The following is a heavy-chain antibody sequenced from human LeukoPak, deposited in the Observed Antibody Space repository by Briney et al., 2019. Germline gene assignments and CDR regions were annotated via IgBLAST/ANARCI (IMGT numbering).Heavy chain of an antibody. D-gene: IGHD3-10*01. Sequence: SETLSLTCTVSGGSFEHYFWSWIRQPPGKGLEWIGYVYYSGSNDYSPSLKSRLAISADTSKNQFSLKLSSVTAADTAVYYCASHRRSHGSEYWGQGTLVTVSS. CDR1: GGSFEHYF. CDR3: ASHRRSHGSEY. J-gene: IGHJ4*02. CDR2: VYYSGSN. V-gene: IGHV4-59*01.